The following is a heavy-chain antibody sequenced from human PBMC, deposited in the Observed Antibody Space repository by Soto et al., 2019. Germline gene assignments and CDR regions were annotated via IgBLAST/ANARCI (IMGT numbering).Heavy chain of an antibody. Sequence: SETLSLTCSVSGASTSSSSYYWGWFRQPPGKGLEWIGNINYSGSTYYNPSLKSRVTISVDTSKNQFSLNLSSVTAADTAVYYCARTYYGGPGYWGQGTLVTVSS. V-gene: IGHV4-39*01. CDR3: ARTYYGGPGY. CDR1: GASTSSSSYY. CDR2: INYSGST. J-gene: IGHJ4*02. D-gene: IGHD4-17*01.